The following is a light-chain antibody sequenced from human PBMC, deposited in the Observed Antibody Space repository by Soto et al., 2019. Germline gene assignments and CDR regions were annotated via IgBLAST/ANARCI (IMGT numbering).Light chain of an antibody. CDR3: QQYNGYSTWT. CDR1: QSISSW. V-gene: IGKV1-5*01. J-gene: IGKJ1*01. CDR2: DAS. Sequence: DIQMTQSPSTLSASLGDRVTITCRASQSISSWLAWYQQKPGKAPKLLIYDASSLESGVPSRFSGSGSGTEFTLTISSLQPDDFATYYCQQYNGYSTWTFGQGTKVDI.